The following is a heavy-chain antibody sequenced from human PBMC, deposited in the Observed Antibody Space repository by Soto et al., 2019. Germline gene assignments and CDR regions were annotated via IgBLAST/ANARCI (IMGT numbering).Heavy chain of an antibody. J-gene: IGHJ3*01. CDR2: IIPVFDKA. D-gene: IGHD3-16*01. V-gene: IGHV1-69*01. Sequence: QVQVVQSGADVKKPGSSLKVSCKASGGSFGSSAISWVRQAPAQGLEWMGEIIPVFDKANYAQNFQGRLTITADETTGTVFMQLSSLRSEDTAVYFCARLRRDWGDAFDLWGLGTLVTVSS. CDR1: GGSFGSSA. CDR3: ARLRRDWGDAFDL.